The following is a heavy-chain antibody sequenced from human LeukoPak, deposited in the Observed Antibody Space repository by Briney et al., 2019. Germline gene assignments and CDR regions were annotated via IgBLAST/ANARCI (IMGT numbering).Heavy chain of an antibody. V-gene: IGHV4-34*01. D-gene: IGHD3-22*01. Sequence: PSETLSLTCAVYGASFSGYYWSWIRQPPGKGLEWIGEINHSGSSNYNPSLKSRVTISVDTSKNQFSLKLSSVTAADTAVYYCARGTGYPLIGWGQGTLVTVSS. CDR1: GASFSGYY. CDR2: INHSGSS. CDR3: ARGTGYPLIG. J-gene: IGHJ4*02.